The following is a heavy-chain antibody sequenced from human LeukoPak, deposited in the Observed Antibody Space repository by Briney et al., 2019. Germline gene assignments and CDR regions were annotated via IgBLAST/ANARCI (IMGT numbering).Heavy chain of an antibody. CDR3: ARVRGIVVVPAAMPYYFDY. CDR2: INHSGST. V-gene: IGHV4-34*01. CDR1: GGSFSGYY. J-gene: IGHJ4*02. Sequence: SETLSLTCAVYGGSFSGYYWSWIRQPPGKGLEWIGEINHSGSTNYNPSLKSRVTISVDTSKNQFSLKLSSVTAADTAVYYCARVRGIVVVPAAMPYYFDYWGQGTLVTVSS. D-gene: IGHD2-2*01.